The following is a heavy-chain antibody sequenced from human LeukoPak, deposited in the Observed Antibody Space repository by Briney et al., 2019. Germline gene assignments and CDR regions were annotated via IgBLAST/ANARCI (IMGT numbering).Heavy chain of an antibody. J-gene: IGHJ4*02. V-gene: IGHV4-61*02. CDR1: GGSISSSNW. Sequence: PSGTLSLTCAVSGGSISSSNWWSWIRQPAGKGLEWIGRIYTSGSTNYNPSLKSRVTISVDTSKNQFSLKLSSVTAADTAVYYCAREGWLTFDYWGQGTLVTVSS. CDR3: AREGWLTFDY. CDR2: IYTSGST. D-gene: IGHD5-12*01.